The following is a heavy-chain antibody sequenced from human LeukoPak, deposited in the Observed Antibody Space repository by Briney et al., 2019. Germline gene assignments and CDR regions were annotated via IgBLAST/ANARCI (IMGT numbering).Heavy chain of an antibody. Sequence: GASVKVSCKASGYTFTGYYMHWVRQAPGQGLEWMGWINPNSGGTNHAQKFQGRVTMTRDTSISTAYMELSRLRSDDTAVYYCARANRAYCSSTSCYWAYWGQGTLVTVSS. D-gene: IGHD2-2*01. J-gene: IGHJ4*02. CDR3: ARANRAYCSSTSCYWAY. CDR1: GYTFTGYY. CDR2: INPNSGGT. V-gene: IGHV1-2*02.